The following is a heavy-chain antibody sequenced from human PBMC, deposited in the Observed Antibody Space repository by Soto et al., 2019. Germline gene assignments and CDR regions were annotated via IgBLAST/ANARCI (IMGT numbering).Heavy chain of an antibody. CDR2: IIPILGIA. CDR1: GGTFSSYT. D-gene: IGHD6-6*01. Sequence: QVQLVQSGAEVKKPGSSVKVSCKASGGTFSSYTISWVRQAPGQGLEWMGRIIPILGIANYAHKFQGRVTITADKSTSTAYMELSSLRSEDTAVYYCARDSYSSSSRFDYWGQGTLVTVSS. V-gene: IGHV1-69*02. J-gene: IGHJ4*02. CDR3: ARDSYSSSSRFDY.